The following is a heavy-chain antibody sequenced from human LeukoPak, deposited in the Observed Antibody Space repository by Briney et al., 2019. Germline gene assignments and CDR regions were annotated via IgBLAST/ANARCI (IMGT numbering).Heavy chain of an antibody. D-gene: IGHD1-14*01. CDR1: GFTFSSYS. Sequence: GGSLRLSCAASGFTFSSYSVNWVRQAPGKGLEWVSSISSSSSYIYYADSVKGRFTISRDNAKNSLYLQMNSLRAEDTAVYYCARARDGTLDYWGQGTLVTVSS. J-gene: IGHJ4*02. CDR2: ISSSSSYI. V-gene: IGHV3-21*01. CDR3: ARARDGTLDY.